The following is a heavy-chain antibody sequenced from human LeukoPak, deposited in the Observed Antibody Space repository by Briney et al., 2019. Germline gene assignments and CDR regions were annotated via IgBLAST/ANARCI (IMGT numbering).Heavy chain of an antibody. CDR2: SSSTI. V-gene: IGHV3-48*01. D-gene: IGHD3-16*02. J-gene: IGHJ4*02. Sequence: SSSTIYYADSLQGRFTISRDNAKNSLYLQMNSLRAEDTAVYYCARAIYHLDYWGQGALVTVSS. CDR3: ARAIYHLDY.